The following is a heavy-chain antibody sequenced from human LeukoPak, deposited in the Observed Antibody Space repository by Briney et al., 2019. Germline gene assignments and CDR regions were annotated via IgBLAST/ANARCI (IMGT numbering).Heavy chain of an antibody. CDR2: INHSGST. V-gene: IGHV4-34*01. CDR1: GGSFSGYY. D-gene: IGHD2-2*02. J-gene: IGHJ5*02. CDR3: ARGPGAAAAIPGRRSGLDP. Sequence: SETLSLTCAVYGGSFSGYYLSWVRQPPGKGLEWIGEINHSGSTNYNPSLKSRVTISVDTSKNQFSLKLSSVTAADTAVYYCARGPGAAAAIPGRRSGLDPWGQGTLVTVSS.